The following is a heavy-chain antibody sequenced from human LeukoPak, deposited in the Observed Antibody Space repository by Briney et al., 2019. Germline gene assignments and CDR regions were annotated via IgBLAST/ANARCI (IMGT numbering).Heavy chain of an antibody. CDR2: ISSGGSTI. V-gene: IGHV3-48*01. J-gene: IGHJ2*01. CDR3: ARDENGDSDFDL. CDR1: GFIFSNYD. Sequence: GGSLGLSCAASGFIFSNYDMNWVRQAPGKGLEWVSFISSGGSTIFYADSVKGRFTISRDDAKNSLYVQMNNLRVEDTAVYYCARDENGDSDFDLWGRGTLVTVSS. D-gene: IGHD5-12*01.